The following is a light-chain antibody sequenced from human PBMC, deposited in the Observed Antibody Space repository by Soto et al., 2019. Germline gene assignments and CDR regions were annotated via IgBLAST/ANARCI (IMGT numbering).Light chain of an antibody. CDR3: CSYAGSSSYV. J-gene: IGLJ1*01. CDR2: EGS. CDR1: SSDVGSYNL. Sequence: QSALTQPASVSGSPGQSIIISCTGTSSDVGSYNLVSWYQQHPGKAPKLMICEGSKRPSGVSDRFSGSKSGNTASLTISGLQAEDEADYYCCSYAGSSSYVFGTGTKPPS. V-gene: IGLV2-23*01.